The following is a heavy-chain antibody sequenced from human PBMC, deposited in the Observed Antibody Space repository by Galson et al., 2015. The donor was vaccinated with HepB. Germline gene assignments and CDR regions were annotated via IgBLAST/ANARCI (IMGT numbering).Heavy chain of an antibody. D-gene: IGHD2-2*01. Sequence: SRETPRYTFTSYGIRRVRQLPPQGPGWMGWISACNDNTNYAQMLQSRVTMTTDTSPSPAYMELRSVTSDVTAVYYCALPSPDRDCSSTSCLYNWFDPWGQGTLVTVSS. J-gene: IGHJ5*02. V-gene: IGHV1-18*04. CDR1: RYTFTSYG. CDR2: ISACNDNT. CDR3: ALPSPDRDCSSTSCLYNWFDP.